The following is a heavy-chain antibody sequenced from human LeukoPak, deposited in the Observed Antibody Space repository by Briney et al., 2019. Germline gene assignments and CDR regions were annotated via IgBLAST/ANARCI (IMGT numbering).Heavy chain of an antibody. J-gene: IGHJ5*02. CDR1: GYTFTSYD. D-gene: IGHD3-3*01. Sequence: GASVKASCKASGYTFTSYDINWVRQATGQGLEWMGWMNPNSGNTGYAQKFQGRVTMTRNTSISTAYMELSSLRSEDTAVYYCARVASLRFLEWLGWFDPWGQGTLVTVSS. V-gene: IGHV1-8*01. CDR3: ARVASLRFLEWLGWFDP. CDR2: MNPNSGNT.